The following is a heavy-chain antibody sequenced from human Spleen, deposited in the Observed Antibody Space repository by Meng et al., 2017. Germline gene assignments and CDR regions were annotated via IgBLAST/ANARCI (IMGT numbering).Heavy chain of an antibody. CDR1: GGSISSYS. V-gene: IGHV4-59*01. Sequence: SETLSLTCILSGGSISSYSWSWIRQPPGKGLEWIGYIYYSWSTNYNPSLKSRVTISVDPSKNQFSLKLGSVTAADTAVYYCARVRYNTGGYYPDVFDIWGQGTMVTVSS. J-gene: IGHJ3*02. CDR2: IYYSWST. D-gene: IGHD3-22*01. CDR3: ARVRYNTGGYYPDVFDI.